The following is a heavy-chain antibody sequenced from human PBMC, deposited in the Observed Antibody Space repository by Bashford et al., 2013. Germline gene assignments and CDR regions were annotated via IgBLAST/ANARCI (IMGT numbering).Heavy chain of an antibody. D-gene: IGHD1-26*01. V-gene: IGHV4-39*01. CDR3: ARPPTTRVMDGFDI. CDR2: IYHSGST. J-gene: IGHJ3*02. Sequence: WIRQPPGKGLEWIGSIYHSGSTYHNPSLKSRVTMSVDTSKNQFSLRLSSVTAADTAVYYCARPPTTRVMDGFDIWGQGTTVTVSS.